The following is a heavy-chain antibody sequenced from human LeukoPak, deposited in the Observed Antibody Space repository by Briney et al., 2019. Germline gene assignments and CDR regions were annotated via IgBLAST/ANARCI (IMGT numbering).Heavy chain of an antibody. CDR1: GFTFSSYA. Sequence: GASLRLSCAASGFTFSSYAKSWVRRAPGKGLEWVSAISGSGGNTYYADSVKGRFTISRDNSKNTLYLQMNSLRAEDTAIYYCAKKRGMQLWQYYFDYWGQGTLVTVSS. V-gene: IGHV3-23*01. CDR2: ISGSGGNT. CDR3: AKKRGMQLWQYYFDY. J-gene: IGHJ4*02. D-gene: IGHD5-18*01.